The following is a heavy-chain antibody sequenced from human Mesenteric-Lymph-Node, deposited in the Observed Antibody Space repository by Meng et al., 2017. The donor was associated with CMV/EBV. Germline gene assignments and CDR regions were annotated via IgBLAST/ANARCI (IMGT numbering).Heavy chain of an antibody. D-gene: IGHD3-3*01. CDR2: ISGSGGAT. V-gene: IGHV3-23*01. CDR3: AKTRDFWSDYDASDI. Sequence: GESLKISCAASGFTFSSYAMSWVRQAPGKGLEWVSTISGSGGATYYAHSVKGRFTISRDNSHNTLYLQMNSLRADDTAVYYCAKTRDFWSDYDASDIWGQGTMVTVSS. CDR1: GFTFSSYA. J-gene: IGHJ3*02.